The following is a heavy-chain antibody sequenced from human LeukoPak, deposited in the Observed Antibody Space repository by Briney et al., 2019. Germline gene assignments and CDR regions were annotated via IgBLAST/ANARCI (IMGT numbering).Heavy chain of an antibody. J-gene: IGHJ4*02. CDR2: INPNSGGT. D-gene: IGHD6-19*01. V-gene: IGHV1-2*02. CDR1: GYTFTGYY. CDR3: ARDGKPWLVTSLFDY. Sequence: GASVKVSCKASGYTFTGYYMHWVRQAPGQGLEWMGWINPNSGGTNYAQKFQGRVTMTRDTSISTAYMELSRLRSDDTAMYYCARDGKPWLVTSLFDYWGQGTLVTVSS.